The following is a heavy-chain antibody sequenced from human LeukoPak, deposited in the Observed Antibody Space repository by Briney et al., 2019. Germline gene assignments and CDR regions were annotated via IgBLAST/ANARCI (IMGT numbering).Heavy chain of an antibody. Sequence: PGRSLRLSCEASEFIFSRYAMHWVRQAPGKGLEWVAVISSDGDNEYCADSVKGRFTISRDNSKSTLYLQMNSLRPEDTAVFYCARAYGYSYALDSWGQGTLVTVSS. CDR3: ARAYGYSYALDS. CDR2: ISSDGDNE. CDR1: EFIFSRYA. D-gene: IGHD5-12*01. V-gene: IGHV3-30*04. J-gene: IGHJ4*02.